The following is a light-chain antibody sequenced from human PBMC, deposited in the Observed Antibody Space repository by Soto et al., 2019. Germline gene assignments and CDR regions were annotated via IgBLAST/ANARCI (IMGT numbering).Light chain of an antibody. Sequence: SALTQPRSVSGSPGQSVTISCTGTSSDVGGYNYVSWYQQHPGKAPKLMIYDVSKRPSGVPDRFSGSKSGNTASLTISGLQAEDEADYYCCSYAGSYTFPFGGGTKLTVL. CDR2: DVS. CDR1: SSDVGGYNY. V-gene: IGLV2-11*01. J-gene: IGLJ2*01. CDR3: CSYAGSYTFP.